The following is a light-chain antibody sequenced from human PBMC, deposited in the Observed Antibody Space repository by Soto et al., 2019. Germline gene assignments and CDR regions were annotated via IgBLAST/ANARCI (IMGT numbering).Light chain of an antibody. V-gene: IGKV3-11*01. CDR1: QSVRSD. CDR2: DAS. CDR3: QQLNNWPLT. J-gene: IGKJ4*01. Sequence: EIVLTQSPGTLSWSPGERATLSCRASQSVRSDLAWYQQKPGQAPRLLIYDASRRATGIPARFSGSGSGTDFTLTISSLEPEDFAVYYCQQLNNWPLTFGGGTKVDIK.